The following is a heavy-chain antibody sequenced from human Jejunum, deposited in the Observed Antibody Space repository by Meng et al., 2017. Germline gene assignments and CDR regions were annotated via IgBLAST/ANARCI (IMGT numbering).Heavy chain of an antibody. CDR2: IFSGGST. Sequence: GGSLRLSCAASGFSFSNYWMHWVRQAPGKGLEWVSVIFSGGSTYYADSVKGRFTISRDNSKNTVYLQMNSLRTEDTALYYCARSTDGAFDIWGQGTMVTVSS. CDR1: GFSFSNYW. J-gene: IGHJ3*02. D-gene: IGHD5-24*01. CDR3: ARSTDGAFDI. V-gene: IGHV3-66*02.